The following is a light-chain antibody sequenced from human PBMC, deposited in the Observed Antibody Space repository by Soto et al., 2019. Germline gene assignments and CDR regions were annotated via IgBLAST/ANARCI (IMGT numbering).Light chain of an antibody. CDR3: SSYTTSSTVV. Sequence: QSALTQPASISGSPGQSITISCTGTNSDVGGYNYVSWYQQYPGKAPKLMIYDVDNRPSGVSYRFSGSKSGKTASLTISGLQAEDEAAYYCSSYTTSSTVVFGGGTKLTVL. V-gene: IGLV2-14*01. CDR2: DVD. CDR1: NSDVGGYNY. J-gene: IGLJ2*01.